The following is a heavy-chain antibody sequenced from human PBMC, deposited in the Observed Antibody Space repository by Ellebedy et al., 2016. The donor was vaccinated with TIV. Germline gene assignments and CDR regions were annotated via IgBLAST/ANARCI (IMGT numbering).Heavy chain of an antibody. CDR1: GGTFSSYA. Sequence: AASVKVSCKASGGTFSSYAISWVRQAPGQGLEWMGGIIPILGIANYAQKFQGRVTITADKSTSTAYMELSSLRSEDTAVYYCARVATNWFDPWGQGTLVTVSS. CDR2: IIPILGIA. V-gene: IGHV1-69*10. D-gene: IGHD2-15*01. J-gene: IGHJ5*02. CDR3: ARVATNWFDP.